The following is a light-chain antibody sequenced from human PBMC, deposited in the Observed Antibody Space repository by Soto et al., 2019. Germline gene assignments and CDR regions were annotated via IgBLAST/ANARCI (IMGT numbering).Light chain of an antibody. CDR1: SSDVGGYNY. Sequence: QSALTQPASVSGSPGQSITISCTGTSSDVGGYNYVSWYQQHPGKAPKLMIYEVSNRPSGVSNRFSGSKSGNTASLTISGLQDEDEAAYYCSSYTSGSTGVFGGGTKLTVL. CDR3: SSYTSGSTGV. CDR2: EVS. J-gene: IGLJ3*02. V-gene: IGLV2-14*01.